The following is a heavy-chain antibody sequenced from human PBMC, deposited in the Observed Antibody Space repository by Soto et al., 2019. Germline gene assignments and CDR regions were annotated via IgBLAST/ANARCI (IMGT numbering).Heavy chain of an antibody. Sequence: QVQLQESGPGLVKPSQTLSLTCTVSGGSISSGGYYWSWIRQHPGKGLEWIGYIYYSGSTYYNPSLKSGVTSSVDTSKNQCSVKLSSVTAADTAGYCCASNVDGDYSGGVLDDWGQGTLVTVSS. CDR3: ASNVDGDYSGGVLDD. J-gene: IGHJ4*02. CDR1: GGSISSGGYY. CDR2: IYYSGST. V-gene: IGHV4-31*03. D-gene: IGHD4-17*01.